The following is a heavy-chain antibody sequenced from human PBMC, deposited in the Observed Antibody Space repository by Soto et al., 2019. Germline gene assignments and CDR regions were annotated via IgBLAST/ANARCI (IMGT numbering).Heavy chain of an antibody. D-gene: IGHD1-1*01. CDR1: GGTFSSYA. J-gene: IGHJ5*02. CDR2: IIPIFGTA. CDR3: ARGPVQLEIMNCFDP. Sequence: ASVKVSCKASGGTFSSYAISWVRQAPGQGLEWMGGIIPIFGTANYAQKFQGRVTITADESTSTAYMELSSLRSEDTAVYYCARGPVQLEIMNCFDPWGQGTLVTVSS. V-gene: IGHV1-69*13.